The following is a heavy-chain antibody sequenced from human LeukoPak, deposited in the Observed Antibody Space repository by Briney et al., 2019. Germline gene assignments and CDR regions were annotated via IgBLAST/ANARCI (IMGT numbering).Heavy chain of an antibody. D-gene: IGHD2-2*01. CDR1: GYTLTGYY. Sequence: ASVKVSCKASGYTLTGYYMHWVRQAPGQGLEWMGRINPNSGGTNYAQKFQGRVTMTRDTSISTAYMELSRLRSDDTAVYYCARACSSTSCPLDYWGQGTLVTVSS. CDR2: INPNSGGT. J-gene: IGHJ4*02. V-gene: IGHV1-2*06. CDR3: ARACSSTSCPLDY.